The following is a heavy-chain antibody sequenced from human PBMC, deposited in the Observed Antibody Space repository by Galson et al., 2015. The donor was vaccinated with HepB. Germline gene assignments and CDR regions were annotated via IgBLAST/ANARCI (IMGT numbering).Heavy chain of an antibody. D-gene: IGHD3-3*01. V-gene: IGHV6-1*01. CDR3: ARDADFWSGYWRHTSQFDP. J-gene: IGHJ5*02. CDR1: GDSVSSNSAA. Sequence: CAISGDSVSSNSAAWNWIRQSPSRGLEWLGRTYYRSKRYNDYAVSVKSRITINPNTSKNQFSLQLNSVTPEDTAVYYCARDADFWSGYWRHTSQFDPWSQGTLVTVSS. CDR2: TYYRSKRYN.